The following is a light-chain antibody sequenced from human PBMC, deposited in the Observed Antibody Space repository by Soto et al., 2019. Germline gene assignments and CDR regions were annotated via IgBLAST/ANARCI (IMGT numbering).Light chain of an antibody. J-gene: IGLJ1*01. V-gene: IGLV1-40*01. CDR3: QSYDSSLSAV. Sequence: QSVLTQPPSVSGAPGQRVTISCTGSSSNIGAGYDVHWYQQLPGTAPKLLIYGNSNRPSGVPDRFSGSKSGTSASLAITGLQAEDEADYYCQSYDSSLSAVFGTVTNVTV. CDR2: GNS. CDR1: SSNIGAGYD.